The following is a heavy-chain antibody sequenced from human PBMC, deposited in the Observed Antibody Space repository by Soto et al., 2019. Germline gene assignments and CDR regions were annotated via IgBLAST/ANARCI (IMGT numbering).Heavy chain of an antibody. CDR1: GFTFSSYA. J-gene: IGHJ5*02. CDR2: ISGSGGST. D-gene: IGHD2-2*01. CDR3: AKSRGYCSSTSCTGPNWFDP. Sequence: GRSLRLSCAASGFTFSSYAMRWVRQAPGKGLGWGSAISGSGGSTYYADSVKGRFAISRDNSKNTLYLQMNSLRAEDTAVYYCAKSRGYCSSTSCTGPNWFDPWGQGSLVTVSS. V-gene: IGHV3-23*01.